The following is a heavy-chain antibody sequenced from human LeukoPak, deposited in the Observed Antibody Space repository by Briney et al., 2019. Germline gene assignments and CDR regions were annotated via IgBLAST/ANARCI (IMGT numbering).Heavy chain of an antibody. CDR3: TRDVRLRHKYYYMDV. Sequence: GGSLRLSCAASGFTFSSYAMHWVRQAPGKGLEWVAVISYDGSNKYYADSVKGRFTGSRDNSKNTLYLQMNSLRAEDTAVYYCTRDVRLRHKYYYMDVWGKGTTVTVSS. J-gene: IGHJ6*03. V-gene: IGHV3-30*04. D-gene: IGHD4-17*01. CDR1: GFTFSSYA. CDR2: ISYDGSNK.